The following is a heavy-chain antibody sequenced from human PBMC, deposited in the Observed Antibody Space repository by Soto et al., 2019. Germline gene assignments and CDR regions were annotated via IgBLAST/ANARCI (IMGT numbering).Heavy chain of an antibody. Sequence: GVLLNLSNRASVVTCGDYGRSCFRHAQVKVLEWVSAMSGSGDDTYYAVSVKGRFTISRDNSKNTLFLKVNSLRVEDTAVYYCARILYSTTWYYSEPFDYWGKATLVTVSS. D-gene: IGHD6-13*01. CDR3: ARILYSTTWYYSEPFDY. CDR1: VVTCGDYG. CDR2: MSGSGDDT. J-gene: IGHJ4*02. V-gene: IGHV3-23*01.